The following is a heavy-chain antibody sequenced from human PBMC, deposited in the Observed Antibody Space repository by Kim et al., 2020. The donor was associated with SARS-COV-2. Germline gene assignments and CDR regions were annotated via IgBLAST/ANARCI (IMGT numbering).Heavy chain of an antibody. D-gene: IGHD3-10*01. CDR1: GYTFTGYY. J-gene: IGHJ4*02. CDR2: INPNSGGT. V-gene: IGHV1-2*02. Sequence: ASVKVSCKASGYTFTGYYMHWVRQAPGQGLEWMGWINPNSGGTNYAQKFQGRVTMTRDTSISTAYMELSRLRSDDTAVYYCALTPPSGKIKSDYWGQGTLVTVSS. CDR3: ALTPPSGKIKSDY.